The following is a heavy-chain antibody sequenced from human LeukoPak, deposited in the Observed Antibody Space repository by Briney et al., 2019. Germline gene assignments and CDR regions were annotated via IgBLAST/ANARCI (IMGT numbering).Heavy chain of an antibody. D-gene: IGHD6-13*01. V-gene: IGHV3-23*01. CDR2: ISGSGGST. J-gene: IGHJ5*02. CDR1: GFTFSSYA. CDR3: ANSRAPRDWFDP. Sequence: PGGSLRLSCAASGFTFSSYAMSWVRRAPGKGLEWGSAISGSGGSTYYADSVKGRFTISRDNSKNTLYLQMNSLRAEDTAVYYCANSRAPRDWFDPWGQGNLVTVSS.